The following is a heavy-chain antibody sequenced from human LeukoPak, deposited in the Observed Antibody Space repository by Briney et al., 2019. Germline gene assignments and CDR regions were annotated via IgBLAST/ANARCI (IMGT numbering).Heavy chain of an antibody. J-gene: IGHJ4*02. V-gene: IGHV5-51*01. CDR1: GYSFTSYW. CDR3: ARHRGGSGSYYNVFVY. D-gene: IGHD3-10*01. Sequence: GESLKISCKGSGYSFTSYWIGWVRQMPGKGLEWMGIIYPGDSDTRYSPSFQGQVTISADKSISPAYLQWSSLKASDTAMYYCARHRGGSGSYYNVFVYWGQGTLVTVSS. CDR2: IYPGDSDT.